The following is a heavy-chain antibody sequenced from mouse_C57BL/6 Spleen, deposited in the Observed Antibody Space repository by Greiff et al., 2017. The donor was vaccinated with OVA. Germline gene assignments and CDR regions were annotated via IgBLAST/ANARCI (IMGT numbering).Heavy chain of an antibody. Sequence: EVQGVESGGGLVKPGGSLKLSCAASGFTFSSYAMSWVRQTPEKRLEWVATISDGGSYTYYPDNVKGRFTISRDNAKNNLYLQMSHLKSEDTAMYYCARDSNWFAYWGQGTLVTVSA. V-gene: IGHV5-4*01. J-gene: IGHJ3*01. CDR3: ARDSNWFAY. CDR1: GFTFSSYA. CDR2: ISDGGSYT. D-gene: IGHD2-5*01.